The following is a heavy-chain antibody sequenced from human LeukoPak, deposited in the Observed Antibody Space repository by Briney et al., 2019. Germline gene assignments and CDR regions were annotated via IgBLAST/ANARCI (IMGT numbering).Heavy chain of an antibody. V-gene: IGHV4-4*09. CDR2: IYTSGST. CDR3: ARLVGYQLLPNWFDP. J-gene: IGHJ5*02. D-gene: IGHD2-2*01. CDR1: GGSISSYY. Sequence: SETLSLTCIVSGGSISSYYWSWIRQPPGKGLEWIGYIYTSGSTNYNPSLKSRVTISVDTSKNQFSLKLSSVTAADTAVYYCARLVGYQLLPNWFDPWGQGTLVTVSS.